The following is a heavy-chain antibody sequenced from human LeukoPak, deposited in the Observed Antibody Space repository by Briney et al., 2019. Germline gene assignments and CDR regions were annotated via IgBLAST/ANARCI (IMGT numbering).Heavy chain of an antibody. V-gene: IGHV4-59*08. CDR3: ARWSRGTAARYYYYMDV. D-gene: IGHD6-6*01. J-gene: IGHJ6*03. CDR2: IYYSGST. CDR1: GGSISSYY. Sequence: SETLSLTCTVSGGSISSYYWSWIRQPPGKGLEWIGYIYYSGSTNYNPSLKSRVTISVDTSKNQFSLKLSSVTAADTAVYYCARWSRGTAARYYYYMDVWGKGTTVTVSS.